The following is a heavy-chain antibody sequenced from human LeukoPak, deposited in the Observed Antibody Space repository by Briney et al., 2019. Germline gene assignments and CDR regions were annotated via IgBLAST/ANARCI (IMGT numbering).Heavy chain of an antibody. V-gene: IGHV4-59*01. CDR3: AREGEYSSSLHFPDY. Sequence: PSETLSLTCTVSGGSISSYYWSWIRQPPGKGLEWIGYIYYSGSTNYNPSLKSRVTISVDTSKNQFSLKLSSVTAADTAVYYRAREGEYSSSLHFPDYWGQGTLVTVSS. J-gene: IGHJ4*02. D-gene: IGHD6-6*01. CDR2: IYYSGST. CDR1: GGSISSYY.